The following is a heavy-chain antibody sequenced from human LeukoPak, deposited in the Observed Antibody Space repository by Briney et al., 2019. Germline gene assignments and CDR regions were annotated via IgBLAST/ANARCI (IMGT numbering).Heavy chain of an antibody. CDR1: GFTVSSNY. Sequence: GGSLRLSCAASGFTVSSNYMSWVRQAPGKGLEWVSAISGSGGSIYYEDSVKGRFTISRDNSKNTLYLQMNSLRAEDTAVYYCAKLISYGEDFDPWGQGTLVTVSS. CDR3: AKLISYGEDFDP. V-gene: IGHV3-23*01. J-gene: IGHJ5*02. D-gene: IGHD4-17*01. CDR2: ISGSGGSI.